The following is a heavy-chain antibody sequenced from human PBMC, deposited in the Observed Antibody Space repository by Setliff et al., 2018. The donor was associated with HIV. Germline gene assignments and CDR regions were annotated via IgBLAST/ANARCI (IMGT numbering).Heavy chain of an antibody. J-gene: IGHJ4*02. V-gene: IGHV4-61*01. D-gene: IGHD5-18*01. CDR2: SRST. Sequence: SETLSLTCTVSGGSVSSGIYFWSWIRQPPGKGLEWIGYSRSTNDNPSLKSRVTISVDTSKKQFSLKLTSVTAADTAVYYCVRHGGVRIQRRTGIDYWGQGTLVTVSS. CDR1: GGSVSSGIYF. CDR3: VRHGGVRIQRRTGIDY.